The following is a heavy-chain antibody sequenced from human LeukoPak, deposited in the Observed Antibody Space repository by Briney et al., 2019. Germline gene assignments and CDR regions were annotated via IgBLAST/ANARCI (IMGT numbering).Heavy chain of an antibody. J-gene: IGHJ3*02. V-gene: IGHV4-59*01. D-gene: IGHD3-22*01. Sequence: SETLSLTRTVSGGSISSYYWSWIRQPPGKGLEWIGYIYYSGSTTYNPSLKSRVTISVDTSKNQFSLKLSSVTAADTAVYYCARASDSSGYFQAFDIWGQGTMVTVSS. CDR1: GGSISSYY. CDR3: ARASDSSGYFQAFDI. CDR2: IYYSGST.